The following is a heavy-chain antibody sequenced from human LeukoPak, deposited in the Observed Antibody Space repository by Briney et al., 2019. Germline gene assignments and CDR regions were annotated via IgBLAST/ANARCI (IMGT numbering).Heavy chain of an antibody. J-gene: IGHJ4*02. V-gene: IGHV4-34*01. CDR1: GGSFSGYY. CDR3: ARHLGGNYYDFWSGYLGPVDY. CDR2: IYYSGST. Sequence: KASEALSLTCAVYGGSFSGYYWSWIHQPPGKELEWIGSIYYSGSTYYNPSLKSRVTISVDTSKNQFSLKLSSVTAADTAVYYCARHLGGNYYDFWSGYLGPVDYWGQGTLVTVSS. D-gene: IGHD3-3*01.